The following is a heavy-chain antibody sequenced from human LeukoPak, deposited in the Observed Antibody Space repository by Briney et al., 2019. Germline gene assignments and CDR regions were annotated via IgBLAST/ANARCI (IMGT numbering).Heavy chain of an antibody. J-gene: IGHJ4*02. Sequence: PSETLSLTCAVSGGPFNGYFWNCIRQPPGKSLEWIGEINDRGITNYNPSLKSRVTISVDTSRNQFSLKLTSVTAADTAVYYCARDPTTVVTVPYYFDDWGQGTLVTVSS. D-gene: IGHD4-23*01. CDR3: ARDPTTVVTVPYYFDD. CDR2: INDRGIT. V-gene: IGHV4-34*01. CDR1: GGPFNGYF.